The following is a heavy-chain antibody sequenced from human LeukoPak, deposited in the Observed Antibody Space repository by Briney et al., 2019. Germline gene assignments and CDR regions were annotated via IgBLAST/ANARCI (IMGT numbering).Heavy chain of an antibody. CDR2: ISSSGSTI. CDR1: GFTFSSYE. J-gene: IGHJ3*02. V-gene: IGHV3-48*03. Sequence: GGSLRLSCAASGFTFSSYEMNWVRQAPGKGPEWVSYISSSGSTIYYAGSVKGRFTISRDNAKNSLYLQMNSLRAEDTALYYCARTAAAARSDAFDIWGQGTMVTVSS. D-gene: IGHD6-13*01. CDR3: ARTAAAARSDAFDI.